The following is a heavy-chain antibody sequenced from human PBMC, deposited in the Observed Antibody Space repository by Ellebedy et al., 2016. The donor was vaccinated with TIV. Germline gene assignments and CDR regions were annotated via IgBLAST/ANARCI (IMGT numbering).Heavy chain of an antibody. V-gene: IGHV3-23*01. D-gene: IGHD1-26*01. Sequence: GESLKISCAASGLTFSSHAMSWVRQAPGKGLEWVSSITESGGNTYYADSVKGRFTLSRDNSKNTLDLQMNSLRAEDTAVYYCARGGVVGPYGMDVWGQGTTVTVSS. J-gene: IGHJ6*02. CDR1: GLTFSSHA. CDR3: ARGGVVGPYGMDV. CDR2: ITESGGNT.